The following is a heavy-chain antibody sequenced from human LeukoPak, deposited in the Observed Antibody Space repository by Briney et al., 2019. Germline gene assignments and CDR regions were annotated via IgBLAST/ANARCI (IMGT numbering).Heavy chain of an antibody. J-gene: IGHJ4*02. Sequence: PSETLSLTCRVSGFSLRNGHHWARLRQSPGKGLEWIGSIYQSGSTYDNPSLRSRVTMSMDTSKNQFSLKMRPVTAADTAVYYCARSEINDYNRYWGQGILVTVSS. V-gene: IGHV4-38-2*01. CDR3: ARSEINDYNRY. CDR1: GFSLRNGHH. CDR2: IYQSGST. D-gene: IGHD3-16*01.